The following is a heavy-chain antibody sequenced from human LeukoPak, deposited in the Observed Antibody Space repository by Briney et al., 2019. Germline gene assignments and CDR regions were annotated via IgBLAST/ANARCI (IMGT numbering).Heavy chain of an antibody. CDR2: IYYSGST. J-gene: IGHJ4*02. V-gene: IGHV4-39*01. CDR3: ARRNYYDSSGFDY. CDR1: GGSISSSGYY. D-gene: IGHD3-22*01. Sequence: SETLSLTCTVSGGSISSSGYYWGWIRQPPGKGLEWIGSIYYSGSTYYNPSLKSRVTISVDTSKNQFSLKLSSVTAADTAVYYCARRNYYDSSGFDYWGQGTLVTVCS.